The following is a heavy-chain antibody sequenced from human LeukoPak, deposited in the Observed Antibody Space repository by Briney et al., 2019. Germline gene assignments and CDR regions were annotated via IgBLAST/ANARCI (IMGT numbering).Heavy chain of an antibody. V-gene: IGHV4-59*01. D-gene: IGHD3-22*01. CDR3: ARGAPYYYDSSGYLFDY. CDR2: IYYSGST. Sequence: PSETLSLTCTVPGGSINSYYWSWIRQPPGKRLQWIGYIYYSGSTNYNPSLKRRVTISVDTSKNQFSLKLSSVTAADTAVYYCARGAPYYYDSSGYLFDYWGQGTLVTVSS. CDR1: GGSINSYY. J-gene: IGHJ4*02.